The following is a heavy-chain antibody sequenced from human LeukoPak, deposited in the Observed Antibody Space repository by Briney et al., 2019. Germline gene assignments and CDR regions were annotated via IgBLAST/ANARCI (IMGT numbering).Heavy chain of an antibody. CDR1: GGSISSNNYY. V-gene: IGHV4-39*01. D-gene: IGHD2-21*01. Sequence: SETLSLTCTVSGGSISSNNYYWGWIRQPPRKGLEWIGSIYYSGSTYYNPSLKSRVTISVNTSKNQFSLKLSSVTAADTAVYYCASFLWVISSDYWGQGTLVTVSS. CDR2: IYYSGST. CDR3: ASFLWVISSDY. J-gene: IGHJ4*02.